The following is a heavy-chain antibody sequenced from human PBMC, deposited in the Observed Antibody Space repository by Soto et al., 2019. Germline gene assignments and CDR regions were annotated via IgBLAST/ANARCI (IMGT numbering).Heavy chain of an antibody. J-gene: IGHJ4*02. CDR3: ARTRIAARPRFDY. CDR1: GFTFSSYA. Sequence: QVQLVESGGGVVQPGRSPRLSCAASGFTFSSYAMHWVRQAPGKGLEWVAVISYDGSNKYYADSVKGRFTISRDNSKNTLYLQMNSLRAEDTAVYYCARTRIAARPRFDYWGQGTLVTVSS. V-gene: IGHV3-30-3*01. D-gene: IGHD6-6*01. CDR2: ISYDGSNK.